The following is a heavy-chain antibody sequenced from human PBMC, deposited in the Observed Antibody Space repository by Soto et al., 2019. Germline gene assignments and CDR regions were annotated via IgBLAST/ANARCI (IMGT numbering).Heavy chain of an antibody. J-gene: IGHJ4*02. V-gene: IGHV3-23*01. CDR3: ARRATGTYFDY. D-gene: IGHD1-1*01. CDR1: GFTFSSYA. Sequence: EVQLLESGGGLVQPGGSLRLSCAASGFTFSSYAMNWVRQAPGKGLEWVSVISGSGGGTYYADSVKGRFTISRDKSKNTRYLQMNSLRAEDTAVYYCARRATGTYFDYWGQGTLVTVSS. CDR2: ISGSGGGT.